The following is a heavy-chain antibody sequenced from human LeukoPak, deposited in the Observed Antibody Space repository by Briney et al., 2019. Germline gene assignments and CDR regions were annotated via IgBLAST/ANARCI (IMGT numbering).Heavy chain of an antibody. D-gene: IGHD2-21*02. CDR2: IYYSGDT. CDR1: DGSISGYS. J-gene: IGHJ4*02. CDR3: ARVPARRVVTTPTYFDI. V-gene: IGHV4-59*01. Sequence: SETLSLTCTVSDGSISGYSWSWIRQPPGKGLEWIGYIYYSGDTNYNPSLRSRVTISVDTSKNQFSLKLTSVTAADTAVYYCARVPARRVVTTPTYFDIWGQGTLVTVSS.